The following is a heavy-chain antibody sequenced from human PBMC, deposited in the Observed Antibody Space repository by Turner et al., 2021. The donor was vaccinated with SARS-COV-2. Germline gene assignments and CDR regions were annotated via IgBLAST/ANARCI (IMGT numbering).Heavy chain of an antibody. CDR2: FDPEDGET. CDR1: GYTLTELS. Sequence: QVQLVQSGAEVKKPGASVKVPGRVSGYTLTELSMHWVRQAPGKGLEWMGGFDPEDGETIYAQKFQGRVTMTEDTSTDTAYMELSSLRSEDTAVYYCATTLVTLIGDWYFDLWGRGTLVTVSS. D-gene: IGHD3-22*01. J-gene: IGHJ2*01. V-gene: IGHV1-24*01. CDR3: ATTLVTLIGDWYFDL.